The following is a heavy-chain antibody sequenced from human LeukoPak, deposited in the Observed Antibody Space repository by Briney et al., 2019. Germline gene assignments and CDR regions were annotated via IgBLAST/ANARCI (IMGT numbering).Heavy chain of an antibody. Sequence: SETLSLTCTVSGYSISSGYYWGWIRQPPGKGLEWIGSIYHSGSTYYNPSLKSRVTISVDTSKNQFSLKLSSVTAADTAVYYCARAGENWNYAPFTTANTFRFDYWGQGTLVTVSS. CDR1: GYSISSGYY. V-gene: IGHV4-38-2*02. J-gene: IGHJ4*02. CDR3: ARAGENWNYAPFTTANTFRFDY. D-gene: IGHD1-7*01. CDR2: IYHSGST.